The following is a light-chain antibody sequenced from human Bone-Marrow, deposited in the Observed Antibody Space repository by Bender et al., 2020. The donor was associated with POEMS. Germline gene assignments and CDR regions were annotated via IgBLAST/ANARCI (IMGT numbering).Light chain of an antibody. CDR3: QSWGSNTAV. CDR1: KLGERY. Sequence: SFDLTQAPSVSVSPGQTASITCSGDKLGERYASWYQQKPGQSPVLVIYQDIKRPSGIPERFSGSTSGNTASLTISGTQTMDEADYYCQSWGSNTAVFGGGTKLTVL. V-gene: IGLV3-1*01. J-gene: IGLJ2*01. CDR2: QDI.